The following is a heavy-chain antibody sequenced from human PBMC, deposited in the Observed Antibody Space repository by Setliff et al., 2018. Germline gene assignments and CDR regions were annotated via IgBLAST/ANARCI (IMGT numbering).Heavy chain of an antibody. Sequence: PSETLSLTCTVSGRSISSRYYWGWIRQPPGKGLAWIGSIYHSGSAYYNPSLKSRVTISVDMSKNQFSLKLSSVTAADTAVYYCARLRPERGSGTPDYWGQGTLVTVSS. J-gene: IGHJ4*02. CDR1: GRSISSRYY. CDR3: ARLRPERGSGTPDY. CDR2: IYHSGSA. D-gene: IGHD3-10*01. V-gene: IGHV4-38-2*02.